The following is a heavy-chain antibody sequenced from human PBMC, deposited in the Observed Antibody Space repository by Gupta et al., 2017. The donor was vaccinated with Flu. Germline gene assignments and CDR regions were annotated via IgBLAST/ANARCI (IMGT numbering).Heavy chain of an antibody. CDR2: ISGGGDST. J-gene: IGHJ4*02. CDR1: GVTFNNYA. Sequence: EVRLLESGGGLVQPGGSLRLPCAASGVTFNNYAMSWVRQAPGKGLEWVSAISGGGDSTDYADSVKGRFTISRDSSKNTLFLQMNSLRVEDTAVYYCAKDLGMIVVASDYWGQGTLVTVSS. D-gene: IGHD3-22*01. CDR3: AKDLGMIVVASDY. V-gene: IGHV3-23*01.